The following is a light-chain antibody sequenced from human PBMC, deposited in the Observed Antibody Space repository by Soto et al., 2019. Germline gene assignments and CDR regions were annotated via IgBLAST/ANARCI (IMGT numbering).Light chain of an antibody. V-gene: IGKV3-20*01. J-gene: IGKJ1*01. CDR2: SAS. Sequence: ETVLTQSPGTLSLSPGERATLSCRASQSVSANNLAWYQQKAGQAPRLLIYSASSRATGIPDRFSGSGSGTDFTLTISRLEPEDLAEYYCQQYGSSPRTVGRGTKVEIK. CDR1: QSVSANN. CDR3: QQYGSSPRT.